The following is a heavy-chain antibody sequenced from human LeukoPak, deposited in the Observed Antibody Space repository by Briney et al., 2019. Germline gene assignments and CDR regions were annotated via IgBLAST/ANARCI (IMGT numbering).Heavy chain of an antibody. Sequence: PGGSLRLSCAASGFTFSSYSMNWVRQAPGKGLEWVSSISSSSSYIYYADSVKGRFTISRDNAKNSLYPQMNSLRAEDTAVYYCARWSGDYYYGMDVWGQGTTDTVSS. D-gene: IGHD3-10*01. CDR2: ISSSSSYI. J-gene: IGHJ6*02. CDR1: GFTFSSYS. V-gene: IGHV3-21*01. CDR3: ARWSGDYYYGMDV.